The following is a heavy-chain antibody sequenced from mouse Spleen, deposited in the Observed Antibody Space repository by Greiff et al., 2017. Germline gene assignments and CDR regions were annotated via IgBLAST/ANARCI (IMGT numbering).Heavy chain of an antibody. D-gene: IGHD2-1*01. CDR3: ARLPLYYGAMDY. CDR1: GFSLTSYG. J-gene: IGHJ4*01. V-gene: IGHV2-6*03. Sequence: QVQLKETGPGLVAPSQSLSITCTVSGFSLTSYGVHWVRQPPGKGLEWLVVICSDGSTNYNSALKSRLSISKDNSKSQVFLKMNSLQTDDTAMYYCARLPLYYGAMDYWGQGTSVTVSS. CDR2: ICSDGST.